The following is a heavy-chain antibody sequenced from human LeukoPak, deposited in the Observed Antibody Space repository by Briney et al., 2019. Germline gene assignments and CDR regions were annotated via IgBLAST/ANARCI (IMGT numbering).Heavy chain of an antibody. CDR1: GFTFSSYG. D-gene: IGHD6-19*01. CDR2: ISYDGSNK. Sequence: GGSLRLSCAASGFTFSSYGMRWVRQAPGKGLEWLAVISYDGSNKYYADSVKGRFTISRDNAKNTLYLQMNSLRAEDTAVYYCARERTSGWDAFDFWGQGTLVTVSS. CDR3: ARERTSGWDAFDF. V-gene: IGHV3-30*03. J-gene: IGHJ4*02.